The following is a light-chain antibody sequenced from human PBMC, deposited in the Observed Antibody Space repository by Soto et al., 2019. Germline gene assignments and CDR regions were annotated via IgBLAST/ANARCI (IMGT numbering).Light chain of an antibody. CDR2: GVS. CDR1: QSLSGNY. V-gene: IGKV3-20*01. Sequence: EIVLTQSPGTLSLSPGERATLSCRASQSLSGNYLAWYQQKPGQAPRLLIFGVSSRATAIPDRFSGSGSGTDFTLTINRLESEDFAVYYCHHYGSSPYTFGLGPKLEIK. J-gene: IGKJ2*01. CDR3: HHYGSSPYT.